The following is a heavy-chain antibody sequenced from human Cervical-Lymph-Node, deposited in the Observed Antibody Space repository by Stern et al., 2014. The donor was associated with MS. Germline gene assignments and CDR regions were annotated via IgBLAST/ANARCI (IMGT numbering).Heavy chain of an antibody. D-gene: IGHD6-19*01. Sequence: VQLVQSGAEVKKPGESLKISCKGSGYSFTNYWIGWVRQMPGKGLEWMGTIYPGDSDTRYSPSFQGQVTISADKSIRTASLQWSSLKASDTAMYYCARHCAKREQCAFDYWGQGTLVTVSS. V-gene: IGHV5-51*01. J-gene: IGHJ4*02. CDR1: GYSFTNYW. CDR3: ARHCAKREQCAFDY. CDR2: IYPGDSDT.